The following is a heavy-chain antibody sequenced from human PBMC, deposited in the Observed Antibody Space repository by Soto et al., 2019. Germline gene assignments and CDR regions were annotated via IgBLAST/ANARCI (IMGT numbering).Heavy chain of an antibody. V-gene: IGHV3-23*01. Sequence: EVQLLESGGGLVQPGGSLRLSCAASGFIFRSYGMSWVRQAPGKGLEWVSAISGSGDSPYYADSVKGRCTVSRDNSKNTLYLQMTSLRAEDTAVYYSAKATLGYWYFDLWGRGTLGTVSS. CDR3: AKATLGYWYFDL. J-gene: IGHJ2*01. CDR1: GFIFRSYG. CDR2: ISGSGDSP. D-gene: IGHD1-26*01.